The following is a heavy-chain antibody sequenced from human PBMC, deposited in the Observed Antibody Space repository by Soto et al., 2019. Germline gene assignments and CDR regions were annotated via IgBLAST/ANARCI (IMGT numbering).Heavy chain of an antibody. V-gene: IGHV3-7*01. J-gene: IGHJ4*02. D-gene: IGHD2-8*01. CDR3: ARYYFPNCVCYGFDF. Sequence: EAQLEESGGGLVQPGGSLRLSCAASGFSVGWYWMSWVRQAPGKGLEWVANIRQDGREEHYADSVKGRFTVSRDNSKNSVYLQMSSLRVEDTAIYYCARYYFPNCVCYGFDFWGQGTLVPVSS. CDR1: GFSVGWYW. CDR2: IRQDGREE.